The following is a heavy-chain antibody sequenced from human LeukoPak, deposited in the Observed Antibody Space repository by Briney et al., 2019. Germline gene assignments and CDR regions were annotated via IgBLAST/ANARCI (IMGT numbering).Heavy chain of an antibody. J-gene: IGHJ4*02. D-gene: IGHD6-13*01. CDR2: ISGSGGST. CDR1: GFTFSSYA. V-gene: IGHV3-23*01. Sequence: GGSLRLSCAASGFTFSSYAMSWVRQAPGKGLEWVSAISGSGGSTYYADSVKGRFTISRDNSKNTLYLQMNSLRAEDTAVYYCAKGARGIAAAGTSYSRLSGFDYWGQGTLVTVSS. CDR3: AKGARGIAAAGTSYSRLSGFDY.